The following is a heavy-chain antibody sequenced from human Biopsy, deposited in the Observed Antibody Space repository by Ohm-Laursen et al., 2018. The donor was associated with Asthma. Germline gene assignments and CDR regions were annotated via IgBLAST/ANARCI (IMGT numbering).Heavy chain of an antibody. J-gene: IGHJ4*02. Sequence: SLRLSCAASRFTYEMHCVRQAPGKGLEWVAVISYDGSSIYYADSVKGRFTISRDNSKNTLSLQMNSLTAEDTAVYYCAREGVAGTHIEDWGQGTLVNVSS. CDR2: ISYDGSSI. CDR1: RFTYE. CDR3: AREGVAGTHIED. V-gene: IGHV3-30-3*01. D-gene: IGHD6-19*01.